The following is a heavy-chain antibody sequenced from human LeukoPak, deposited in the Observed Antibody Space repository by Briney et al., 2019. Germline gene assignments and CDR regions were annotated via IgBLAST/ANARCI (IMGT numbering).Heavy chain of an antibody. J-gene: IGHJ4*02. D-gene: IGHD3-3*01. CDR2: INSDGSST. CDR3: ARDPVDFWSGYPSYYFDY. CDR1: GFTFSSYW. Sequence: GGSLRLSCAASGFTFSSYWMHWVRHAPGKGLVWVSRINSDGSSTSYADSVKGRFTISRDNAKNTLYLQMNSLRAEDTAVYYCARDPVDFWSGYPSYYFDYWGQGTLVTVSS. V-gene: IGHV3-74*01.